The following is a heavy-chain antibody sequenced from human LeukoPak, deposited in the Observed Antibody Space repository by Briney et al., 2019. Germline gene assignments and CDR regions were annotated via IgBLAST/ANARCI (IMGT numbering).Heavy chain of an antibody. V-gene: IGHV3-48*03. Sequence: GGSLRLSCAASGFTFSSYEMNWVRQAPGEGLEWVSYISSSGSTIYYADSVKGRFTISRDNAKNSLYLQMNSLRAEDTAVYYCARGSDYYDSSGYSLFLNYWGQGTLVTVSS. CDR3: ARGSDYYDSSGYSLFLNY. CDR1: GFTFSSYE. D-gene: IGHD3-22*01. J-gene: IGHJ4*02. CDR2: ISSSGSTI.